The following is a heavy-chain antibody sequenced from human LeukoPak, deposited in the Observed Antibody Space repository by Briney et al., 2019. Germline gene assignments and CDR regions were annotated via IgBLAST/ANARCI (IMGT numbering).Heavy chain of an antibody. D-gene: IGHD1-26*01. J-gene: IGHJ3*02. V-gene: IGHV4-4*02. Sequence: SGTLSLTYAVSGGSISSSNWWSWVRQPPGKGLEWIGEIYHSGSTNYNPSLKSRVTISVDKSKNQFSLKLSSVTAADTAVYYCARVRSRWELRPDAFDIWGQGTMVTVSS. CDR3: ARVRSRWELRPDAFDI. CDR1: GGSISSSNW. CDR2: IYHSGST.